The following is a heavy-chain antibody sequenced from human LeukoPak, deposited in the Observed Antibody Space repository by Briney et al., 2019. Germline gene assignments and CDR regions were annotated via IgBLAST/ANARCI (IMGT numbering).Heavy chain of an antibody. Sequence: GGSLRLSCAASGFTFSGYAMNWVRQAPGKGLEWVSSISSSSSYIYYADSVKGRFTISRDNAKNSLYLQMNSLRAEDTAVYYCARDRDYGSGEVVDYWGQGTLVTVSS. CDR3: ARDRDYGSGEVVDY. J-gene: IGHJ4*02. CDR1: GFTFSGYA. V-gene: IGHV3-21*01. CDR2: ISSSSSYI. D-gene: IGHD3-10*01.